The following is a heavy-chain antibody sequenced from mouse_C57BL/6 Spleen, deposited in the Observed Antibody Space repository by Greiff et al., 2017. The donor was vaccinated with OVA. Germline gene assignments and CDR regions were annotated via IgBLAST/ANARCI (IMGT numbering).Heavy chain of an antibody. J-gene: IGHJ3*01. CDR3: ARGDYYDYDEGASAY. V-gene: IGHV1-9*01. Sequence: QVQLKQSGAELMKPGASVKLSCKATGYTFTGYWIEWVKQRPGHGLEWIGEILPGSGSTNYNEKFKGKATFTADTSSNTAYMQLSSLTTEDSAIYYCARGDYYDYDEGASAYWGQGTLVTVSA. D-gene: IGHD2-4*01. CDR1: GYTFTGYW. CDR2: ILPGSGST.